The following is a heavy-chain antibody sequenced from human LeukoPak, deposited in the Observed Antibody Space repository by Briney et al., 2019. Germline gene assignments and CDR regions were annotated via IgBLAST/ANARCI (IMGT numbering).Heavy chain of an antibody. Sequence: ASVKVSCKASGYTFTSYGISWVRQAPGQGLEWMGWISAYNGNTNYAQKLQGRVTMTTDTSTSTAYMELRSLRSDDTAVDYCARAPGADSSSWWHLRAEYFQHWGQGTLVTVSS. CDR3: ARAPGADSSSWWHLRAEYFQH. CDR1: GYTFTSYG. D-gene: IGHD6-13*01. V-gene: IGHV1-18*01. CDR2: ISAYNGNT. J-gene: IGHJ1*01.